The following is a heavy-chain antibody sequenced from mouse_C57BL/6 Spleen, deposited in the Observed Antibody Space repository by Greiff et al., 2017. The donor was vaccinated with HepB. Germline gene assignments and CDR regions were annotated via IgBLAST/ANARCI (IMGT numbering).Heavy chain of an antibody. D-gene: IGHD1-1*01. V-gene: IGHV1-82*01. Sequence: VQLQQSGPELVKPGASVKISCKASGYAFSSSWMNWVKQRPGKGLEWIGRIYPGDGDTNYNGKFKGKATLTADKSSSTAYMQLSSLTPEDSAVYFCARPSYYYGSSLDYWGQGTTLTVSS. CDR1: GYAFSSSW. CDR3: ARPSYYYGSSLDY. CDR2: IYPGDGDT. J-gene: IGHJ2*01.